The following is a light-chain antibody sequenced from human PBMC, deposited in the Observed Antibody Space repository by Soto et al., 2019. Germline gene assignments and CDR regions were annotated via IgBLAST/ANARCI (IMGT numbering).Light chain of an antibody. CDR1: SSDVGGYNY. CDR2: DVS. Sequence: QSVLTQPASVSVFPGQSSTISCTGTSSDVGGYNYVSWYQHHPGKAPKLIIYDVSNRPSGVSIRFSGSKSDNTASLTISGLQPEDEADYHCSSYTTSNTRQIVFGTGTKVTVL. CDR3: SSYTTSNTRQIV. V-gene: IGLV2-14*03. J-gene: IGLJ1*01.